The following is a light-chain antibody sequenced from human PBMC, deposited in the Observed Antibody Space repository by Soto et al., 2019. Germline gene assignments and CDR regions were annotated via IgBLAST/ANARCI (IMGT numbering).Light chain of an antibody. V-gene: IGLV1-40*03. CDR3: QSYDSSLSAWV. Sequence: QSALTQPPSVSGAPGQRVTVSCTGNSSNIGSVYDVHWYQQLSGSSPRLVISVNTNRPSGVPDRFSGSKSGASASLVIAGLQADDEGTYFCQSYDSSLSAWVFGGGTKVTVL. CDR2: VNT. CDR1: SSNIGSVYD. J-gene: IGLJ3*02.